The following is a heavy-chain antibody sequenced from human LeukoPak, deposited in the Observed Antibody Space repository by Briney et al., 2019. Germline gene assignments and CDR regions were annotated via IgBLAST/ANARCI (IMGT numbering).Heavy chain of an antibody. V-gene: IGHV4-31*03. CDR3: ARRSYGSGVDV. CDR2: IYYSGST. D-gene: IGHD3-10*01. Sequence: PSQTLSLTCTVSGGSISSGGYYWSWIRQHPGKGLEWIGYIYYSGSTNYNPSLKSRVSISVDTSKNQFSLKLTSVTAADTAVYYCARRSYGSGVDVWGQGTTVTVSS. J-gene: IGHJ6*02. CDR1: GGSISSGGYY.